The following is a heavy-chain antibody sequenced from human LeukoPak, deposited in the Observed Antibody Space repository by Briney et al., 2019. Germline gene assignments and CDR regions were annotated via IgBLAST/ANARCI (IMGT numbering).Heavy chain of an antibody. J-gene: IGHJ4*02. CDR2: IYYSGST. CDR1: GGSVSSGSYY. Sequence: SETLSLTCTVSGGSVSSGSYYWSRIRQPPGKGLEWIGYIYYSGSTNYNPSLKSRVTISVDTSKNQFSLKLSSVTAADTAVYYCARGTAGTVNFDYWGQGTLVTVSS. V-gene: IGHV4-61*01. D-gene: IGHD6-19*01. CDR3: ARGTAGTVNFDY.